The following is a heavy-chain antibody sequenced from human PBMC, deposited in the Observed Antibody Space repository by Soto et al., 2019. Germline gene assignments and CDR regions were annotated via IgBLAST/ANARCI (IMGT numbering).Heavy chain of an antibody. V-gene: IGHV3-48*02. CDR3: ARDHDLQ. D-gene: IGHD3-3*01. J-gene: IGHJ4*02. Sequence: QTGGSLRLSCAASGFTFSSYSMNWVRQAPGKGLEWVSYISSSSTIYYADSVKGRFTISRDNAKNSLYLQMNSLRDEDTAVYYCARDHDLQWGQGTLVSVSS. CDR1: GFTFSSYS. CDR2: ISSSSTI.